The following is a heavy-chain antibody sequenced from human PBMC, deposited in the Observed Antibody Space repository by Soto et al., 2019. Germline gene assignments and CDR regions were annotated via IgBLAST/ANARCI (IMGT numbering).Heavy chain of an antibody. V-gene: IGHV3-30*04. CDR3: ARPGSGYDVLTGQYFFYFHAVDV. Sequence: QVQLVESGGGVVQPGRSLRLSCAASGFTFSSYAIHWVRQAPGKGLEWVAVISYDARNTYYADSVKGRFTISRDNSKNALYLQMDSLRPEDTAVYYCARPGSGYDVLTGQYFFYFHAVDVWGQGTTVTVSS. CDR1: GFTFSSYA. J-gene: IGHJ6*02. CDR2: ISYDARNT. D-gene: IGHD3-9*01.